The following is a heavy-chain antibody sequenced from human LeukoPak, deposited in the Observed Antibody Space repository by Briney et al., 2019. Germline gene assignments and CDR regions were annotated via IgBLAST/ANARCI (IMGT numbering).Heavy chain of an antibody. J-gene: IGHJ4*02. CDR3: ARDKGYGSDY. D-gene: IGHD3-10*01. CDR2: IKQDGSQK. V-gene: IGHV3-7*01. CDR1: GFTFSDHW. Sequence: GGSRRLSCEASGFTFSDHWMNWVRQAPGMGLEWVACIKQDGSQKYYVDSVKGRFTISRDNAKNSLYLQMSSLRAEDTAMYYCARDKGYGSDYWGPGVQVTVSS.